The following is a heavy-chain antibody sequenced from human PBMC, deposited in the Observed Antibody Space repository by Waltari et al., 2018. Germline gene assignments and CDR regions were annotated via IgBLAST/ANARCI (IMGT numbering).Heavy chain of an antibody. J-gene: IGHJ6*02. CDR3: ARVIRNPGGSYYGYYYYYYGMDV. V-gene: IGHV4-34*01. CDR1: GGSFSGYY. Sequence: QVQLQQWGAGLLKPSETLSLTCAVYGGSFSGYYWSWIRQPPGKGLEWIGEINHSGSTNYNPSLKSRVSISVDTSKNQFSLKLSSVTAADTAVYYCARVIRNPGGSYYGYYYYYYGMDVWGQGTTVTVSS. CDR2: INHSGST. D-gene: IGHD1-26*01.